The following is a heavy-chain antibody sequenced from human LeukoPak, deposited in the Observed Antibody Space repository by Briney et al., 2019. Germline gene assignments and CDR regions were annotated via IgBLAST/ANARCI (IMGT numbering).Heavy chain of an antibody. J-gene: IGHJ4*02. CDR2: IYYSGST. Sequence: SETLSLTCTVSGGSISSYYWSWIRQPPGKGLEWIGYIYYSGSTNYNPSLKSRVTISVDTSKNQFSLKLSSVTAADTAVYYCAREHYYDSGGYYYAYFDYWGQGTLVTVSS. V-gene: IGHV4-59*01. CDR3: AREHYYDSGGYYYAYFDY. CDR1: GGSISSYY. D-gene: IGHD3-22*01.